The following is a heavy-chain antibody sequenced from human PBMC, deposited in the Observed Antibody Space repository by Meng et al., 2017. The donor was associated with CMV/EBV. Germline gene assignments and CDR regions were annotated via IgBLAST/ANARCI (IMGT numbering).Heavy chain of an antibody. CDR1: GGSISSSSYY. CDR2: IYYSGST. J-gene: IGHJ3*02. V-gene: IGHV4-39*07. D-gene: IGHD2-21*01. CDR3: ARLLPFPGFPGAFEI. Sequence: SETLSLTCTVSGGSISSSSYYWGWIRQPPGKGREWIGSIYYSGSTYYNPSLKSRVTISVETSQNQSSMKLCSVTAANTAVYYCARLLPFPGFPGAFEIWGQGTMVTVSS.